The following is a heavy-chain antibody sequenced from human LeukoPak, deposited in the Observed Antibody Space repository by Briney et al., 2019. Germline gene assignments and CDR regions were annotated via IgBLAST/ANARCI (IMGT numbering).Heavy chain of an antibody. CDR1: GGSFSGYY. Sequence: PSETLSLTCAVYGGSFSGYYWSWIRQPPGKGLEWIGEINHSGSTNYNPSLKSRVTISVDTSKNQFSLKLSSVTAADTAVYYCARTGYSYGSYFDYWGQGTLVTVSS. CDR2: INHSGST. D-gene: IGHD5-18*01. J-gene: IGHJ4*02. V-gene: IGHV4-34*01. CDR3: ARTGYSYGSYFDY.